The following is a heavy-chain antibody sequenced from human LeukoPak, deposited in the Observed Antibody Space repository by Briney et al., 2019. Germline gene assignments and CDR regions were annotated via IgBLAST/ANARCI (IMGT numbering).Heavy chain of an antibody. CDR2: IYYSGST. CDR3: AREIRTGYCSSTSCYRGPNWFDP. V-gene: IGHV4-59*01. D-gene: IGHD2-2*01. J-gene: IGHJ5*02. Sequence: PSETLSLTCTVSGGSISSYYRSWIRQPPGKGLEWIGYIYYSGSTNYNPSLKSRVTISVDTSKNQFSLKLSSVTAADTAVYYCAREIRTGYCSSTSCYRGPNWFDPWGQGTLVTVSS. CDR1: GGSISSYY.